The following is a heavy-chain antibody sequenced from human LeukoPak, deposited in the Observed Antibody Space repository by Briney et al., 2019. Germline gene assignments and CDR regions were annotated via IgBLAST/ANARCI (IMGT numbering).Heavy chain of an antibody. Sequence: GGSLRLACSASGLTFSSYAMHWVRQAPGKGLEYVSAISSNGGSTYYAASVKGRFTISRDNSKNTLYLQMSSLRGEDTAVYYCVKGREAAAGRGFDYWGQGTLVTVSS. D-gene: IGHD6-13*01. CDR3: VKGREAAAGRGFDY. J-gene: IGHJ4*02. CDR1: GLTFSSYA. V-gene: IGHV3-64D*06. CDR2: ISSNGGST.